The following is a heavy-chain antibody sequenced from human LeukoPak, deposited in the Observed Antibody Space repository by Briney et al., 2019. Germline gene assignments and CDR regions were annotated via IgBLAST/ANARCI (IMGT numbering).Heavy chain of an antibody. V-gene: IGHV3-30*04. Sequence: PGRSLRLSCAASGFTFSSYAMHWVRQAPGKGLEWVAVISYDGSNKYYADSVKGRFTISGDNSKNTLYLQMNSLRAEDTAVYYCARSPGKQQLVRPFDYWGQGTLVTVSS. CDR1: GFTFSSYA. CDR3: ARSPGKQQLVRPFDY. J-gene: IGHJ4*02. CDR2: ISYDGSNK. D-gene: IGHD6-13*01.